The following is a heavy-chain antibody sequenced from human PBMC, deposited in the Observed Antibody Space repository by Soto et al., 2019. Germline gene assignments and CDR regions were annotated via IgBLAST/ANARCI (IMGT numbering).Heavy chain of an antibody. J-gene: IGHJ4*02. D-gene: IGHD2-8*02. CDR3: ARDKITGRFDD. Sequence: SETLSLTCTVSGGSVSSGNYYWSWIRQPPGKGLEWIGFIYYTGSSSYNPSLKSRVTMSVDKSNNQFSLKLTSVTAADTAVYYCARDKITGRFDDWGQGTLVTVSS. CDR1: GGSVSSGNYY. CDR2: IYYTGSS. V-gene: IGHV4-61*01.